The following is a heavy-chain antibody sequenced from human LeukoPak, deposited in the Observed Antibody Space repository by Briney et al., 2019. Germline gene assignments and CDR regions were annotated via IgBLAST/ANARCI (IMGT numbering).Heavy chain of an antibody. V-gene: IGHV4-59*08. D-gene: IGHD3-22*01. CDR1: AGSISSFY. CDR3: ASLTLADTSRYGEFDY. J-gene: IGHJ4*02. CDR2: VHDTGKT. Sequence: PSETLSLICTVSAGSISSFYWSWIRQPPREGLVWSGYVHDTGKTDYNSSLKSRLTISIDTSNTQFSLRMNSVTAADTAVYYCASLTLADTSRYGEFDYWGQGTVVTVSS.